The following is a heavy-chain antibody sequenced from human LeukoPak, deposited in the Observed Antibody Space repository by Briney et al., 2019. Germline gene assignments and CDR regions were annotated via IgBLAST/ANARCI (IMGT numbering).Heavy chain of an antibody. CDR1: GGSISSYY. Sequence: TSETLSLTCTVSGGSISSYYWSWIRQPPGKGLEWIGYIYYSGSTNYNPSLKSRVTISVDTSKNQFSLKLSSVTAADTAVYYCAREHTSGDAFDIWGQGTMVTVSS. J-gene: IGHJ3*02. CDR3: AREHTSGDAFDI. D-gene: IGHD2-2*02. V-gene: IGHV4-59*01. CDR2: IYYSGST.